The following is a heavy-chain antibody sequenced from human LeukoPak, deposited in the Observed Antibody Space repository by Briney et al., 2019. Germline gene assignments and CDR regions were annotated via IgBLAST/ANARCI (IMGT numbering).Heavy chain of an antibody. CDR3: ARVVGTGDYYMDV. CDR2: ISSSGSTI. V-gene: IGHV3-48*03. Sequence: PGGSLRLSCAASGFTFSSYEMNWVRQAPGKGLEWVSYISSSGSTIYYADSVKGRFTISRDNAKDSLYLQMNSLRAEDTAVYYCARVVGTGDYYMDVWGKGTTVTVSS. D-gene: IGHD2-15*01. CDR1: GFTFSSYE. J-gene: IGHJ6*03.